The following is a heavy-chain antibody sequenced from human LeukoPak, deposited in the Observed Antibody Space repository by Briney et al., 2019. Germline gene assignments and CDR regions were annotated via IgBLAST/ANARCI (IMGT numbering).Heavy chain of an antibody. V-gene: IGHV3-30*02. CDR1: GFTFSSYG. CDR2: IRYDGSNK. D-gene: IGHD3-10*01. Sequence: PGGSLRLSCAASGFTFSSYGMHWVRQAPGKGLEWVAFIRYDGSNKYYADSVKGRFTISRDNSKNTLYLQMNSLRAEDTAVYYCAKNYGSGSSYYFDYWGQGTLVTVSS. J-gene: IGHJ4*02. CDR3: AKNYGSGSSYYFDY.